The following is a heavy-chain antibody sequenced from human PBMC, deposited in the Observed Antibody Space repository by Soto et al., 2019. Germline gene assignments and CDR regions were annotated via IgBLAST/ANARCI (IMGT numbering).Heavy chain of an antibody. CDR1: GYTFSGHW. V-gene: IGHV5-10-1*01. CDR3: ARHGAAIWLGY. D-gene: IGHD6-19*01. Sequence: ESLKISCKTSGYTFSGHWISWVRQVPGKGLQWMGNIDPSDSYINYNPAFRGHVTFSVDKSSSTAYLHWRSLGPSDTAIYYCARHGAAIWLGYWGQGTQVTVSS. J-gene: IGHJ4*02. CDR2: IDPSDSYI.